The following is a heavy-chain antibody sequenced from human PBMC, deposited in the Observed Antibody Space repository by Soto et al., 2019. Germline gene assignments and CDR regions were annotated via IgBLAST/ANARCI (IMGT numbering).Heavy chain of an antibody. CDR2: IYWDDDY. D-gene: IGHD3-3*01. CDR3: AHRVLRTVFGLVTTTAIYFDF. V-gene: IGHV2-5*02. J-gene: IGHJ4*02. CDR1: GFSLTTSGVG. Sequence: QITLNESGPTVVRPTETLTLTCRFSGFSLTTSGVGVGWIRQSPGKAPEWLALIYWDDDYRYSASLKSRLTIPKDTSKNQVVLTVSDLDPTDTATYYCAHRVLRTVFGLVTTTAIYFDFWGQGTPVAVSS.